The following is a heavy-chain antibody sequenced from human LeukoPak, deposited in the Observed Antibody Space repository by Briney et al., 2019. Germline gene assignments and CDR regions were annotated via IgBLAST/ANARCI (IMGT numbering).Heavy chain of an antibody. Sequence: PSETLSLTCTVSGGSISSGSYYWSWIRRPAGKGLEWIGRIYTSGSTNYNPSLKSRVTISVDTSKNQFSLRLNSVTAADTAMYYCARLRSPGDFDYWGQGTLVTVSS. D-gene: IGHD1-26*01. J-gene: IGHJ4*02. CDR2: IYTSGST. CDR1: GGSISSGSYY. CDR3: ARLRSPGDFDY. V-gene: IGHV4-61*02.